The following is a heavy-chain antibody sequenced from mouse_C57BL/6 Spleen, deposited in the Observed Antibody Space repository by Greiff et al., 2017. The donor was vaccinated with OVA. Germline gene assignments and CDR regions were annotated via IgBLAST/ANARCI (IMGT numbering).Heavy chain of an antibody. V-gene: IGHV5-4*01. J-gene: IGHJ2*01. CDR3: ARDGDGNYVLFDY. CDR2: ISDGGSYT. CDR1: GFTFSSYA. Sequence: EVKLVESGGGLVKPGGSLELSCAASGFTFSSYAMSWVRQTPEKRLEWVATISDGGSYTYYPDNVKGRFTISRDNAKNNLYLQMSHLKSEDTAMYYCARDGDGNYVLFDYWGQGTTLTVSS. D-gene: IGHD2-1*01.